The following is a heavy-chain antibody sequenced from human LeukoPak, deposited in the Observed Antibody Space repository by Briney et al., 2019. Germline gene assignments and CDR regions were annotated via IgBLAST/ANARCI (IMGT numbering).Heavy chain of an antibody. Sequence: GASVKVSCKASGYTFTSHGISWVRQAPGQGLEWMGWISVYNGDTNYAQNLQGRVTMTTDTSTSTAYMELRSLRSDDTAVYYCARVTGYRIEDYFDYWGQGTLVTVSS. CDR3: ARVTGYRIEDYFDY. CDR1: GYTFTSHG. CDR2: ISVYNGDT. V-gene: IGHV1-18*01. J-gene: IGHJ4*02. D-gene: IGHD6-13*01.